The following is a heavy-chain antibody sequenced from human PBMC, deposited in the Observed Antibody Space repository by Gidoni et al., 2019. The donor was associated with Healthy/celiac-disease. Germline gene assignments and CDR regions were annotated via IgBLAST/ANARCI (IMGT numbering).Heavy chain of an antibody. CDR1: GYPLTALS. Sequence: QVQLVQSGAEVKKPGASVKVSCKVSGYPLTALSMHWVRQAPGKGLEWMGGFDPEDVETIYAQKFKGRVTMTEDTSTDTAYMELSILRSEDTAVYYWATLCGSCAPRWRWFDPWGQGTLVTVSS. J-gene: IGHJ5*02. CDR2: FDPEDVET. D-gene: IGHD2-15*01. V-gene: IGHV1-24*01. CDR3: ATLCGSCAPRWRWFDP.